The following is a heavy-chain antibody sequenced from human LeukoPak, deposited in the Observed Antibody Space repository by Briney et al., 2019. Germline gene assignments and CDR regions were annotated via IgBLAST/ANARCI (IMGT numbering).Heavy chain of an antibody. D-gene: IGHD1-26*01. CDR1: GFTFSTYA. V-gene: IGHV3-23*01. CDR3: ASGSYYEDYFDY. J-gene: IGHJ4*02. Sequence: GGSLRLSCAASGFTFSTYAMSWFRQAPGKGLEWVSGISDSGVRTHYADSVKGRFTISRDNSKNTLYLQMNSLRAEDTAVYRCASGSYYEDYFDYWGQGILVTVSS. CDR2: ISDSGVRT.